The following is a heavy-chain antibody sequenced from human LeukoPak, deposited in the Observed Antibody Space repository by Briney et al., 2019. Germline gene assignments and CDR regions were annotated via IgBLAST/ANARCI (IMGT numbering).Heavy chain of an antibody. Sequence: GGSLRLSCAASGFTFSSYSMNWVRQAPGKGLEWVSSISSSSSYIYYADSVKGRFTISRDNAKNSLYLQMNSLRAEDTAVYYRARELDSYYYYGMDVWGQGTTVTVSS. V-gene: IGHV3-21*01. CDR2: ISSSSSYI. J-gene: IGHJ6*02. CDR3: ARELDSYYYYGMDV. CDR1: GFTFSSYS.